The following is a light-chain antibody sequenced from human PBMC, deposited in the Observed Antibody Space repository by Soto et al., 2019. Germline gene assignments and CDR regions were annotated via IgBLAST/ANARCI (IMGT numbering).Light chain of an antibody. CDR3: QQYNSYWT. CDR1: QSIGTW. CDR2: DAS. Sequence: DIQMTQSPSTLSASVGDRVTITCRASQSIGTWLAWYQQKPGKAPKLLIYDASSLESGVPSRFSGSGSGTECTLTISSLQPDDFATYYCQQYNSYWTFGQGTKVEIK. V-gene: IGKV1-5*01. J-gene: IGKJ1*01.